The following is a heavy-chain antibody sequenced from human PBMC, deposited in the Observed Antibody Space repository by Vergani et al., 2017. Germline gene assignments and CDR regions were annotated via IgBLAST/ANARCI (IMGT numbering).Heavy chain of an antibody. V-gene: IGHV3-30*18. D-gene: IGHD6-19*01. CDR2: ISYDGSNK. J-gene: IGHJ4*02. CDR1: GFTFSSYG. CDR3: AKEGQDWLAHCEIDY. Sequence: QVQLVESGGGVVQPGRSLRLSCAASGFTFSSYGMHWVRQAPGKGLEWVAVISYDGSNKYYADSVKGRFTISRDNSKNTLYLQMNSLRAEDTAVYYCAKEGQDWLAHCEIDYWGQGTLVTVSS.